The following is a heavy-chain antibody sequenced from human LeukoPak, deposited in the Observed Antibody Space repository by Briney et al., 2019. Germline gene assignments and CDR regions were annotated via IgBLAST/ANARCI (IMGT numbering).Heavy chain of an antibody. D-gene: IGHD2-2*01. J-gene: IGHJ6*02. CDR1: GFTFSSYA. V-gene: IGHV3-23*01. Sequence: PGGSLRLSCAASGFTFSSYAMSWVRQAPGKGLEWVSAISGSGGSTYYADSVKGRFTISRDNSKNTLYLQMNSLRAEDTAVYYCASDPSSPPYYYYGMDVWGQGTTVTVSS. CDR3: ASDPSSPPYYYYGMDV. CDR2: ISGSGGST.